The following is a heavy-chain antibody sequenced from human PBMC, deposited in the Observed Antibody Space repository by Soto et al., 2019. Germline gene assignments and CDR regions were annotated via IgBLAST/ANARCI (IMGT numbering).Heavy chain of an antibody. CDR2: ISYDGSNK. J-gene: IGHJ6*02. D-gene: IGHD3-22*01. Sequence: GGSLRLSCAASGFTFSSYAMHWVRQAPGKGLEWVAVISYDGSNKYYADSVKGRFTISRDNSKNTLYLQMNSLRAEDTAVYYCARGRVSYYYDSSGYPGYYGMDVWGQGTTVTVSS. CDR3: ARGRVSYYYDSSGYPGYYGMDV. V-gene: IGHV3-30-3*01. CDR1: GFTFSSYA.